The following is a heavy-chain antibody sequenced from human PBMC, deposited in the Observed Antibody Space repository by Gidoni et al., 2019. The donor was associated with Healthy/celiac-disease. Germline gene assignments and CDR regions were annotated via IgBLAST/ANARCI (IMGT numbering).Heavy chain of an antibody. V-gene: IGHV4-39*01. J-gene: IGHJ5*02. CDR2: ST. Sequence: STYYNPSLKSRVTISVDTSKNQFSLKLSSVTAADTAVYYCARLEWSRVYRWFDPWGQGTLVTVSS. D-gene: IGHD3-16*02. CDR3: ARLEWSRVYRWFDP.